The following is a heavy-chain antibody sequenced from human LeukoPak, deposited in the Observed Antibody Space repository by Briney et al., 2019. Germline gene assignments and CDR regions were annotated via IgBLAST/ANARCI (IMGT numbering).Heavy chain of an antibody. CDR2: INHSGST. CDR1: GGSFSGYY. V-gene: IGHV4-34*01. J-gene: IGHJ5*02. CDR3: ARVGYYYGSGEANWFDP. Sequence: PSETLSLTCAVYGGSFSGYYWSWIRQPPGKGLEWIGGINHSGSTNYNPSLKSRVTISVDTSKNQFSLKLSSVTAADTAVYYCARVGYYYGSGEANWFDPWGQGTLVTVSS. D-gene: IGHD3-10*01.